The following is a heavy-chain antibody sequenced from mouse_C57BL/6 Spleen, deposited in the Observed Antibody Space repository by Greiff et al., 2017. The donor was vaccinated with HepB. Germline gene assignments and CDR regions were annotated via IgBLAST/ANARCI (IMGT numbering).Heavy chain of an antibody. CDR2: INPNNGGT. CDR3: ARGLRGWFAY. D-gene: IGHD1-1*01. V-gene: IGHV1-26*01. J-gene: IGHJ3*01. Sequence: EVQLQQSGPELVKPGASVKISCKASGYTFTDYYMNWVKQSHGKSLEWIGDINPNNGGTSYNKKLKGKATLTVDKSSSTAYMELRSLTSEDSAVYYCARGLRGWFAYWGQGTLVTVSA. CDR1: GYTFTDYY.